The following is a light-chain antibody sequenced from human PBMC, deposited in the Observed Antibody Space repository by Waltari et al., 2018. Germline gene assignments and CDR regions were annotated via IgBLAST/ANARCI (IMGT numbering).Light chain of an antibody. CDR1: SSDVWSYNL. V-gene: IGLV2-23*02. CDR2: EVS. J-gene: IGLJ1*01. Sequence: QSALTQPASVSGSPGQSITISCTGTSSDVWSYNLVSWYQQHPGKAPKLMIYEVSKRTSGVSNRFSGSKSGNTAYLTISGLQAEDEADYYCCSYAGSSSYVFGTGTKVTVL. CDR3: CSYAGSSSYV.